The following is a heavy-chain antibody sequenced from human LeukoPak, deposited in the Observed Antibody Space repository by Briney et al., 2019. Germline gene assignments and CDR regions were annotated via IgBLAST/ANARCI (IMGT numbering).Heavy chain of an antibody. D-gene: IGHD3-10*01. CDR1: GFTFSSYG. Sequence: GGSLRLSCAASGFTFSSYGMHWVRQAPGKGLEWVAFIRYDGSNKYYADSVKGRFTISRDNSKNTLYLQMNSLRAEDTAVYYCANGGPGSNTFRFQHWGQGTLVTVSS. CDR2: IRYDGSNK. V-gene: IGHV3-30*02. J-gene: IGHJ1*01. CDR3: ANGGPGSNTFRFQH.